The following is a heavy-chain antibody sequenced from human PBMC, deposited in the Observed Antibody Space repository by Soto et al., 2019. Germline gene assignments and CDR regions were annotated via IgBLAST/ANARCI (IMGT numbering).Heavy chain of an antibody. CDR1: GFNFENYA. V-gene: IGHV3-9*01. J-gene: IGHJ6*03. D-gene: IGHD4-17*01. CDR2: ISWNSGQL. Sequence: EVLLVESGGGLVQPDRPLRLSCAASGFNFENYAMHWVRQAPGKGLEWVSGISWNSGQLDYAGSVRGRFTISRDNGKNSLYLEMNSLRPDDTALYFCAKDTSTGEYSYYRYMDVWGRGTTVIVSS. CDR3: AKDTSTGEYSYYRYMDV.